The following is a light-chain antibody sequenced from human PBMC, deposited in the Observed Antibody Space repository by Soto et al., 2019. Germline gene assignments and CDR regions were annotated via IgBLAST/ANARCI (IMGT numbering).Light chain of an antibody. CDR1: QXXXSXX. CDR3: QQYGSSPRT. CDR2: GAS. J-gene: IGKJ1*01. V-gene: IGKV3-20*01. Sequence: XAXLSCRASQXXXSXXLAWYQQKPGQAPRLLIYGASSRATGIPDXFSXXGXXXDFTLTISRLEPEDFAVYYCQQYGSSPRTFGQGTKVEXK.